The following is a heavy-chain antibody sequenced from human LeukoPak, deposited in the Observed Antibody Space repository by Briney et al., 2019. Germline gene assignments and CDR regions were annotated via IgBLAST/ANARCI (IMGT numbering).Heavy chain of an antibody. Sequence: SETLSLTCTVSGGSISSGDYYWSWIRQPPGKGLGWIGYIYYSGSTYYNPSLKSRVTISVDTSKNQFSLKLSSVTAAEGAVYFCARVGHYYDSSGYYYYYYYYMDVWGKGTTVTVSS. CDR3: ARVGHYYDSSGYYYYYYYYMDV. V-gene: IGHV4-30-4*08. CDR2: IYYSGST. CDR1: GGSISSGDYY. J-gene: IGHJ6*03. D-gene: IGHD3-22*01.